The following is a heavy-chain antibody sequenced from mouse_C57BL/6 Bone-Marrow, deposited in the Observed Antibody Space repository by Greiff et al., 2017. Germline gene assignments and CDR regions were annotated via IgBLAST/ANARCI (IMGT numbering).Heavy chain of an antibody. J-gene: IGHJ4*01. V-gene: IGHV1-50*01. CDR2: IDPSDSYT. CDR1: GNTFTSYW. Sequence: VQLQQPGAELVKPGASVKLSCKASGNTFTSYWMQWVTQRPGQGLEWIGEIDPSDSYTNYNQKFKGKATLTVDTSSSTAYMQLSSLTSEDSAVYYCARDSYDYDGDYYAMDYWGQGTSVTVSS. D-gene: IGHD2-4*01. CDR3: ARDSYDYDGDYYAMDY.